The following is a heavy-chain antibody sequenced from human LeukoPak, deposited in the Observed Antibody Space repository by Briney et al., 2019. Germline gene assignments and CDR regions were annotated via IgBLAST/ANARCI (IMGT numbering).Heavy chain of an antibody. CDR1: GFTFSSYG. V-gene: IGHV3-30*03. CDR2: ISYDGSNK. D-gene: IGHD6-13*01. J-gene: IGHJ4*02. Sequence: GGSLRLSCAASGFTFSSYGMHWVRQAPGKGLEWVAVISYDGSNKYYADSVKGRFTISRDNSKNTLYLQMNSLRAEDTAVYYCARAWYSSSWYGHPTLFDYWGQGTLVTVSS. CDR3: ARAWYSSSWYGHPTLFDY.